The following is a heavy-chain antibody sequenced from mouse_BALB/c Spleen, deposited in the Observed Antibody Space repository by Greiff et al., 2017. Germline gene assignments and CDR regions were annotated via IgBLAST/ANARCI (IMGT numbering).Heavy chain of an antibody. J-gene: IGHJ4*01. Sequence: QVQLKQSGAELARPGASVKMSCKASGYTFTSYTMHWVKQRPGQGLEWIGYINPSSGYTNYNQKFKDKATLTADKSSSTAYMQLSSLTSEDSAVYYCARGHYYDYDEDYAMDYWGQGTSVTVSS. CDR3: ARGHYYDYDEDYAMDY. CDR2: INPSSGYT. D-gene: IGHD2-4*01. CDR1: GYTFTSYT. V-gene: IGHV1-4*01.